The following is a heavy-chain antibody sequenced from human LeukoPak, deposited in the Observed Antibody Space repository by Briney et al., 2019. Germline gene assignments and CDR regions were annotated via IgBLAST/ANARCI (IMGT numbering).Heavy chain of an antibody. D-gene: IGHD3-3*01. V-gene: IGHV3-7*01. CDR3: AREKYYDFWSGYNY. Sequence: PGGSLRLSCAASGFTLSSYWMSWVRQAPGKGLEWVANIKQDGSEKYYVDSVKGRFTISRDNAKNSLYLQMNSLRAEDTAVYYCAREKYYDFWSGYNYWGQGTLVTVSS. J-gene: IGHJ4*02. CDR2: IKQDGSEK. CDR1: GFTLSSYW.